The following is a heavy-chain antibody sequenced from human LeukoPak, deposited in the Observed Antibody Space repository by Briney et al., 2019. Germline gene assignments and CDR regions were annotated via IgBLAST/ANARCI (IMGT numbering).Heavy chain of an antibody. CDR3: ARDDRLGPAIPRDGFDI. CDR2: INHSGST. J-gene: IGHJ3*02. D-gene: IGHD2-21*02. Sequence: SETLSLTCAVYGGSFSGYYWSWIRQPPGKGLEWIGEINHSGSTNYNPSLKSRVTISVDTSKNQFSLKLSSVTAADTAVYYCARDDRLGPAIPRDGFDIWGQGTMVTVSS. CDR1: GGSFSGYY. V-gene: IGHV4-34*01.